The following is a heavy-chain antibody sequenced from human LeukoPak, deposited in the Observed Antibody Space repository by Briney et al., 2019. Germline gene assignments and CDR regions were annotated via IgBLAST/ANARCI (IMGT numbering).Heavy chain of an antibody. V-gene: IGHV1-2*02. CDR3: ARGRSGSGSYYNFYYYYYYMDV. D-gene: IGHD3-10*01. CDR1: GYTFTGYY. CDR2: INPNSGGT. Sequence: ASVKVSCKASGYTFTGYYMHWVRQAPGQGLEWMGWINPNSGGTNYAQKFQGRVTMTRNTSISTAYMELSSLRSEDTAVYYCARGRSGSGSYYNFYYYYYYMDVWGKGTTVTISS. J-gene: IGHJ6*03.